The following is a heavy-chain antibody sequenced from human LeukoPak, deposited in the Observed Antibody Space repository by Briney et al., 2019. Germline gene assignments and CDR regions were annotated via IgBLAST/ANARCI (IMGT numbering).Heavy chain of an antibody. D-gene: IGHD1-26*01. Sequence: GGSLRLSCEASGFSFPYGMSWVRRAPGKGLEWVSSITGSGGSIYYADSVKGRFTSSRDNSKNTLYLQMSSLRAEDTAVYYCAKRGAEVGQTVAPGDYWGQGTLVTVSS. CDR1: GFSFPYG. CDR2: ITGSGGSI. V-gene: IGHV3-23*01. CDR3: AKRGAEVGQTVAPGDY. J-gene: IGHJ4*02.